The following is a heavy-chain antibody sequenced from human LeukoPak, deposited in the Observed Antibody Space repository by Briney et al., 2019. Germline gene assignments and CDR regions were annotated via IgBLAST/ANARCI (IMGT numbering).Heavy chain of an antibody. CDR3: ARDKGGYYYDSSGYWGIDY. V-gene: IGHV1-18*01. CDR2: ISAYNGNT. J-gene: IGHJ4*02. D-gene: IGHD3-22*01. CDR1: GYTFTSYG. Sequence: GASVKVSCKASGYTFTSYGISWVRQAPGQGLEWMGWISAYNGNTNYAQKLQGRVTMTTDTSTSTAYMELSSLRSEDTAVYYRARDKGGYYYDSSGYWGIDYWGQGTLVTVSS.